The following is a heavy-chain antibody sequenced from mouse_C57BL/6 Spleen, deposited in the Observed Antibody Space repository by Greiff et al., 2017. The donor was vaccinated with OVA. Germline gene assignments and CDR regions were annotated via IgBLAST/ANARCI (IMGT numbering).Heavy chain of an antibody. CDR3: ARYDYDRTWFAY. J-gene: IGHJ3*01. Sequence: VHLVESGAELAKPGASVKLSCKASGYTFTSYWMHWVKQRPGQGLEWIGYINPSSGYTKSNQKFKDKATLTADKSSSTASMQLSSLTYEDSAVDYCARYDYDRTWFAYWGQGTLVTVSA. CDR1: GYTFTSYW. CDR2: INPSSGYT. V-gene: IGHV1-7*01. D-gene: IGHD2-4*01.